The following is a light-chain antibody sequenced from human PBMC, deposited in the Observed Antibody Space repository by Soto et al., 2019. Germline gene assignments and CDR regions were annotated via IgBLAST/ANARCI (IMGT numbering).Light chain of an antibody. CDR2: GDN. CDR1: SSNIGAGYD. V-gene: IGLV1-40*01. Sequence: QAVLTQPPSVSGAPGQRVTLSCTGSSSNIGAGYDVHWYQQLPGTAPKLLIYGDNNRPSGVPDRLSASKSGTSASLAITGLQPEDEADYYCQSYDSSLSEVVFGGGTKLTVL. J-gene: IGLJ3*02. CDR3: QSYDSSLSEVV.